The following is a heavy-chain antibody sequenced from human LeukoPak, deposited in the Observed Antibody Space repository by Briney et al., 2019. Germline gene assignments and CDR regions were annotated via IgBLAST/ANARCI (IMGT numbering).Heavy chain of an antibody. V-gene: IGHV4-59*08. CDR2: IYYSGIT. CDR1: GGSISNYY. Sequence: PSETLSPSCTGSGGSISNYYCTWIPQPPGKGLEWIGFIYYSGITKYNPSLESRVTISLDASKNQFSLKLNSVTAADTAVYYCARRVATKRKYCFDSWAEGPLLPVSS. D-gene: IGHD5-24*01. J-gene: IGHJ4*02. CDR3: ARRVATKRKYCFDS.